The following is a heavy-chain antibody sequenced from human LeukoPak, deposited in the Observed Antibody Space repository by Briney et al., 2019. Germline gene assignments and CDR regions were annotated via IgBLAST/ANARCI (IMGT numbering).Heavy chain of an antibody. CDR1: GFTFSDYY. CDR2: ITSSSYP. V-gene: IGHV3-11*03. Sequence: PGGSLRLSCAASGFTFSDYYMSWIRQAPGKGLEWVSYITSSSYPNYADPVKGRFTISRDNAKKSLYLQMNSLRAEDTAVYYCARRSWYGLYFDYWGQGTLVTVSS. D-gene: IGHD6-13*01. J-gene: IGHJ4*02. CDR3: ARRSWYGLYFDY.